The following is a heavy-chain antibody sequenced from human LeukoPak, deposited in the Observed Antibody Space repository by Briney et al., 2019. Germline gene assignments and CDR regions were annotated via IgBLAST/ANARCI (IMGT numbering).Heavy chain of an antibody. D-gene: IGHD2-15*01. J-gene: IGHJ6*02. CDR2: IYYGGST. CDR1: GDSMTSSNHF. V-gene: IGHV4-39*01. CDR3: ARRSHCTGDSCYPV. Sequence: SETLSLTCTVSGDSMTSSNHFWVWIRQPPGKGLEWIGRIYYGGSTYYNPSLKSRVTISQDTSKNQFSLKVNTVTAADTAVYHCARRSHCTGDSCYPVWGQGTTVTVSS.